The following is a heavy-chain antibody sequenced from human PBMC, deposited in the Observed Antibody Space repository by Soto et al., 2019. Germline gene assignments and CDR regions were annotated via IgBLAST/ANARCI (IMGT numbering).Heavy chain of an antibody. J-gene: IGHJ4*02. CDR2: IYYTGNT. V-gene: IGHV4-31*03. CDR3: AREQWGFDS. Sequence: SETLSLTCTVSGGSISSNGHYWTWIRQHPGKGLEWIAYIYYTGNTYYNPSLKSRLSISVDTSKNQFSLKLRSVTAADTAVYYCAREQWGFDSWGQGTLVTVS. CDR1: GGSISSNGHY. D-gene: IGHD6-19*01.